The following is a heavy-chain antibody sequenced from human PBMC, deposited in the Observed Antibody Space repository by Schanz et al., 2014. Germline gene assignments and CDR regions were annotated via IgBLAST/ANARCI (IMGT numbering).Heavy chain of an antibody. D-gene: IGHD2-15*01. J-gene: IGHJ6*03. CDR1: GFTFSSYG. Sequence: QVQLVESGGGVAQPGRSLRLSCAASGFTFSSYGMHWVRQAPGKGLEWVAVILYDGSNKYYADSVKGRFTISRDNSENTLHLQMDGLRVEDTAVYYCARDAVALVPEYFMDVWGKGTPVTVSS. CDR2: ILYDGSNK. V-gene: IGHV3-30*03. CDR3: ARDAVALVPEYFMDV.